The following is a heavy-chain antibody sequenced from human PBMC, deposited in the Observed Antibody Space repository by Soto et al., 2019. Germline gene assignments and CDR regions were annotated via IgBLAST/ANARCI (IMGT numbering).Heavy chain of an antibody. V-gene: IGHV3-64*04. D-gene: IGHD1-26*01. J-gene: IGHJ4*02. Sequence: GGSLRLSCSASGFTFSSYAMHWVRQTPGKGLEYVSAISSNGGSTYYADSVKGRFTISRDNSKNTLYLQMNSLRAEDTAVYYCARRGSGSYYDYWGQGTLVTVSS. CDR2: ISSNGGST. CDR3: ARRGSGSYYDY. CDR1: GFTFSSYA.